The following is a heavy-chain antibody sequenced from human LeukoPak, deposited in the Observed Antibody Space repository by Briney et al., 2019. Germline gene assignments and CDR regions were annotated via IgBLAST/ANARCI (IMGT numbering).Heavy chain of an antibody. CDR1: GGTFSSYA. V-gene: IGHV1-69*04. CDR2: IIPILGIA. CDR3: ARDHYYDSSGYFFEAWFDP. J-gene: IGHJ5*02. D-gene: IGHD3-22*01. Sequence: SVKVSCKASGGTFSSYAIGWVRQAPGQGLEWMGRIIPILGIANYAQKFQGRVTITADKSTSTAYMELSSLRSEDTAVYYCARDHYYDSSGYFFEAWFDPWGQGTLVTVSS.